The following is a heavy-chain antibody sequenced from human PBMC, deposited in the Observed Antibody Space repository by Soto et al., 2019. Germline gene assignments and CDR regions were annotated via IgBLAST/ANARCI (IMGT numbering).Heavy chain of an antibody. Sequence: SETLSLTCTVSGGSISSGGDYWICIRQHPWRGLEWIGYIYYSGSTYYNPSLKSRVTISVDTSKNHFSLKLSSVTAADTAVYYCAGDFGDVYYDILTGVYYYYGMDVWGQGTTVTVSS. CDR3: AGDFGDVYYDILTGVYYYYGMDV. CDR1: GGSISSGGDY. CDR2: IYYSGST. J-gene: IGHJ6*02. D-gene: IGHD3-9*01. V-gene: IGHV4-31*03.